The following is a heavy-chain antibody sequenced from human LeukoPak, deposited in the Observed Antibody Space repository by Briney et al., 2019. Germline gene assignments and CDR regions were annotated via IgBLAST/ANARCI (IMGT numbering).Heavy chain of an antibody. Sequence: SETLSLTCAVYGGSFSGYYWSWIRQPPGKGLEWIGEINHSGSTNYNPSLKSRVTISVDTSKNQFSLKLSSVTAANTAVYYCARDPPTVTNFDYWGQGTLVTVSS. J-gene: IGHJ4*02. CDR2: INHSGST. CDR1: GGSFSGYY. D-gene: IGHD4-17*01. V-gene: IGHV4-34*01. CDR3: ARDPPTVTNFDY.